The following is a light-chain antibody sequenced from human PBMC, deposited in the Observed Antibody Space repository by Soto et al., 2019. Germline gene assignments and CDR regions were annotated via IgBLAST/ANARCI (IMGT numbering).Light chain of an antibody. Sequence: IVMTQSPATLSVSPGDGATLSCRASLSIGSNLAWYQQRPGQAPRLLIYDASSRATGIPARFSGSGSGTVFTLTINSQHSEFSAFYYRQQYYNWLWTFGQGTRVEIK. CDR3: QQYYNWLWT. CDR1: LSIGSN. CDR2: DAS. J-gene: IGKJ1*01. V-gene: IGKV3-15*01.